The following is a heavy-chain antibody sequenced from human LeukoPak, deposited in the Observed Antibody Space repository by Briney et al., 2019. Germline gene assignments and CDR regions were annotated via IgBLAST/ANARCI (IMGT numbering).Heavy chain of an antibody. CDR3: ARVSPLNYYDSSGCLDY. V-gene: IGHV3-21*01. J-gene: IGHJ4*02. CDR2: ISSSSSYI. Sequence: GGSLRLSCAASGFTFSSYSMNWVRQAPGKGLEWVSSISSSSSYIYYADSVKGRFTISRDNAKNSLYLQMNSLRAEDTAVYYCARVSPLNYYDSSGCLDYWSQGTLVTVSS. D-gene: IGHD3-22*01. CDR1: GFTFSSYS.